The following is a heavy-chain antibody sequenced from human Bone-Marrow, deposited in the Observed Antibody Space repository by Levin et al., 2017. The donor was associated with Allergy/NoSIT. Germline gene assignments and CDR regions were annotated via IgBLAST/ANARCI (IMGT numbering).Heavy chain of an antibody. CDR1: GYTFTSYY. J-gene: IGHJ4*02. Sequence: GESLKISCKASGYTFTSYYMHWVRQAPGQGLEWMGIINPSGGSTSYAQKFQGRVTMTRDTSTSTVYMELSSLRSEDTAVYYCAREAYRVVVTAIREFDYWGQGTLVTVSS. D-gene: IGHD2-21*02. CDR3: AREAYRVVVTAIREFDY. V-gene: IGHV1-46*01. CDR2: INPSGGST.